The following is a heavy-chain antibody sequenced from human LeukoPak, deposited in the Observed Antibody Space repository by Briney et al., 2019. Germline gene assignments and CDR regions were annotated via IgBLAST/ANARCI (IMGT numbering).Heavy chain of an antibody. Sequence: GGSLRLSCAASGFTFRSYAMSWVRQAPGQGLEWVSIIYASGASTNYADSVRGRFTTFRDNSNNMVYLQMNSLRAEDTAIYYCAKDVMRCSGGCIWGQGTLVTVSS. J-gene: IGHJ4*02. V-gene: IGHV3-23*01. CDR2: IYASGAST. CDR1: GFTFRSYA. CDR3: AKDVMRCSGGCI. D-gene: IGHD2-15*01.